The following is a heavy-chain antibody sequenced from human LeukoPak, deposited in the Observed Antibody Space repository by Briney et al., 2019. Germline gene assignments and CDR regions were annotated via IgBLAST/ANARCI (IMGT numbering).Heavy chain of an antibody. D-gene: IGHD2-2*02. Sequence: TLSLTCAXXGGSFXGYYWSWIRQPPGKGLEWIGEINHSGSTNYNPSLKSRVTISVATSKNQFSLKLSSVTAADTAVYYCATLRRYCSSTTCDMIFDYWGQGTLVTVSS. CDR1: GGSFXGYY. V-gene: IGHV4-34*01. CDR2: INHSGST. CDR3: ATLRRYCSSTTCDMIFDY. J-gene: IGHJ4*02.